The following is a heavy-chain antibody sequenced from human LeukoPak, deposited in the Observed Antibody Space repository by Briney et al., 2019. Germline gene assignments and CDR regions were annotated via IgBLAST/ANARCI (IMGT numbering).Heavy chain of an antibody. CDR3: ARRRMVRGVIHWFDP. J-gene: IGHJ5*02. D-gene: IGHD3-10*01. CDR2: ISYDGSNK. Sequence: GRSLRLSCAASGFTFSSYAMHWVRQAPGKGLEWVAVISYDGSNKYYADSVKGRFTISRDNSKNTLYLQMNSLRAEGTAVYYCARRRMVRGVIHWFDPWGQGTLVTVSS. CDR1: GFTFSSYA. V-gene: IGHV3-30*04.